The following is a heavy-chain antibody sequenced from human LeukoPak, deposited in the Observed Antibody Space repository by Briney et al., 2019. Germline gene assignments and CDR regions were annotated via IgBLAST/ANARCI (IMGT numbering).Heavy chain of an antibody. CDR1: GYTFTSYY. CDR2: INPSGGST. D-gene: IGHD1-26*01. J-gene: IGHJ4*02. Sequence: ASVKVSCKASGYTFTSYYMHWVRQAPGQGLEWMGIINPSGGSTSYAQKFQGRVTMTRDTSTSTVYMELSSLRSEDTAVYYCAREPRIVGATTSYFGYWGQGTLVTVSS. CDR3: AREPRIVGATTSYFGY. V-gene: IGHV1-46*01.